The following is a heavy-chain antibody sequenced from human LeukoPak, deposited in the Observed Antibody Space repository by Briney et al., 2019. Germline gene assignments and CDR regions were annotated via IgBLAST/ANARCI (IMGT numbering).Heavy chain of an antibody. Sequence: GGSLRLSCAASGFTFSSYAMSWVRQAPGKGLEWVSAISGSGGSTYYADSVKGRFTNSRHNSKNTLYLQMNSLRAEDTAVYYCVKIPYYDILTGFDYWGQGTLVTVFS. D-gene: IGHD3-9*01. J-gene: IGHJ4*02. V-gene: IGHV3-23*01. CDR3: VKIPYYDILTGFDY. CDR2: ISGSGGST. CDR1: GFTFSSYA.